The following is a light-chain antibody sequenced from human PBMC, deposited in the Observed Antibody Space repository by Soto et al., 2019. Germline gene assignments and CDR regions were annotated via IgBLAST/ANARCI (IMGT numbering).Light chain of an antibody. CDR2: DAS. J-gene: IGKJ1*01. Sequence: ILMTQSPATLSVSPGERATLSCRASQSVSNNLAWYQQKPGQAPRLLIYDASTRAPGIPARFSGSGSGTDFTLTIRGLQPEDFAVYYCQQYNNWPPWTFGQGPKVEIK. V-gene: IGKV3-15*01. CDR3: QQYNNWPPWT. CDR1: QSVSNN.